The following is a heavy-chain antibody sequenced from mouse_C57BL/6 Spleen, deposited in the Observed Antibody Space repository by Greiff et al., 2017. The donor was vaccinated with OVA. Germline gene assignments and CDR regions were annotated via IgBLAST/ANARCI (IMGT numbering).Heavy chain of an antibody. Sequence: DVMLVESGGGLVQPGGSMKLSCVASGFTFSNYWMNWVRQSPEKGLEWVAQIRLKSDNYATHYAESVKGRFTISRDDSKSSVYLQMNNLRAEDTGIYYCTVYYGNEDYWGQGTTLTVSS. D-gene: IGHD2-1*01. CDR3: TVYYGNEDY. CDR1: GFTFSNYW. V-gene: IGHV6-3*01. J-gene: IGHJ2*01. CDR2: IRLKSDNYAT.